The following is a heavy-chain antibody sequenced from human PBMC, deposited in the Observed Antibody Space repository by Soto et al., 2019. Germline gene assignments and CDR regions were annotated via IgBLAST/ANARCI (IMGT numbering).Heavy chain of an antibody. CDR1: GYTFPNYW. V-gene: IGHV5-51*01. J-gene: IGHJ6*02. CDR3: ARRPRYGEYGNYYYYYAMDV. D-gene: IGHD4-17*01. Sequence: GESLKIPCKATGYTFPNYWIVWVRQMPGKGLEWMGFIYPGDSDVRYSPSFQGQVTISADKSISTAYLQWRSLKASDTAMYYCARRPRYGEYGNYYYYYAMDVWGQGTTVTVSS. CDR2: IYPGDSDV.